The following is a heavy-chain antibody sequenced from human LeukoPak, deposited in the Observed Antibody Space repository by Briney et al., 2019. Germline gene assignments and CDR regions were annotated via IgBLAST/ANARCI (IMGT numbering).Heavy chain of an antibody. CDR2: INPNSGST. CDR3: ARALVYYYDSSGYPLGY. Sequence: GASVKVSCKASGYTFTGYYMHWVRQAPGQGLEWMGRINPNSGSTNYAQKFQGRVTMTRDTSISTAYMELSRLRSDDTAVYYCARALVYYYDSSGYPLGYWGQGTLVTVSS. J-gene: IGHJ4*02. V-gene: IGHV1-2*06. D-gene: IGHD3-22*01. CDR1: GYTFTGYY.